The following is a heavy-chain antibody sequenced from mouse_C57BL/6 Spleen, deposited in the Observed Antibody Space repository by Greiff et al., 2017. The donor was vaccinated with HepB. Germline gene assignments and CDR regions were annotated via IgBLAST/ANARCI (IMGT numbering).Heavy chain of an antibody. V-gene: IGHV5-4*01. Sequence: DVKLVESGGGLVKPGGSLKLSCAASGFTFSSYSMSWVSQTPEKRLEWVATISDGGSYTYYPDNVKGRFTISTDNAKTNLYLQMSHLTSEDTAMYYCARDWDHYYAMDYWGQGTSVTVSS. CDR3: ARDWDHYYAMDY. CDR1: GFTFSSYS. J-gene: IGHJ4*01. D-gene: IGHD4-1*01. CDR2: ISDGGSYT.